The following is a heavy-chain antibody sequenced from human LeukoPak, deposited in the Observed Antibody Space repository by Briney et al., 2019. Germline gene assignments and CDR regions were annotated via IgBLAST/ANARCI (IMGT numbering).Heavy chain of an antibody. CDR1: GFTFSSYS. CDR3: VRDLSPAPTTASRFDY. Sequence: GGSLRLSCAASGFTFSSYSINWVRQAPGMVLEWVSSISSSSRYIHYADSVKGRFTISRDNAENSLYLQMNSLRAEDTAVYYCVRDLSPAPTTASRFDYWGQGTLVTVSS. CDR2: ISSSSRYI. D-gene: IGHD2-2*01. J-gene: IGHJ4*02. V-gene: IGHV3-21*01.